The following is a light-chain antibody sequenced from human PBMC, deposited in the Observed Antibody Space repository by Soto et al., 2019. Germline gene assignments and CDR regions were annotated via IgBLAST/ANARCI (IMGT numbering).Light chain of an antibody. CDR2: DVT. CDR1: SSDVGGHDY. CDR3: SSYTFSTLV. Sequence: QSALTQVASVSGSPGQSITISCTATSSDVGGHDYISWYQQHPGKAPKLIIYDVTNRPPGVSNRFSGSKSGNTASLTISGLQTEDEADYYCSSYTFSTLVFATGTKLTVL. V-gene: IGLV2-14*03. J-gene: IGLJ1*01.